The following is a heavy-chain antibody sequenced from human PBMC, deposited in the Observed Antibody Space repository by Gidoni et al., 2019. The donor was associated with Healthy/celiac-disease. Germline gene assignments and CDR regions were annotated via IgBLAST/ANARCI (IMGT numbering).Heavy chain of an antibody. CDR3: ARDGGRGGLPRPYGMDV. CDR2: IIPIFGTA. Sequence: QVQLVQSGAEVKKPGSSVTVSCKASGGTFSSYAISWVRQAPGQGLEWMGGIIPIFGTANYAQKFQGRVTITADESTSTAYMELSSLRSEDTAVYYCARDGGRGGLPRPYGMDVWGQGTTVTVSS. J-gene: IGHJ6*02. CDR1: GGTFSSYA. D-gene: IGHD3-16*01. V-gene: IGHV1-69*01.